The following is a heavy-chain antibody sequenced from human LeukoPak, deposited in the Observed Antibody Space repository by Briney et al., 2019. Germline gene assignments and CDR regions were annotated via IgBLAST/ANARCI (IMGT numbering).Heavy chain of an antibody. CDR1: GFTFSSYS. D-gene: IGHD3-3*01. V-gene: IGHV3-21*01. J-gene: IGHJ3*02. Sequence: GGSLRLSCAASGFTFSSYSMNWVRQAPGKGLEWVSSISSSSSYIYYADSVKGRFTISRDNAKNSLYLQMNSLRAEDTAVYYCARDPQDPNYDFWSGYYLGAFDIWGQGTMVTVSS. CDR2: ISSSSSYI. CDR3: ARDPQDPNYDFWSGYYLGAFDI.